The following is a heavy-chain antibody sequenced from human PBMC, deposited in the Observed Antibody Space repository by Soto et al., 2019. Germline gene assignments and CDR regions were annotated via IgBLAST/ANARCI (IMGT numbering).Heavy chain of an antibody. Sequence: QVQLVQSGAEVKKPGASVKVSCKASGYTFNTYGISWVRQAPGQGLEWMAWISTSNGDTHYAHKVQDRDSVTTDRFTSTAYMELRSLRSDDTAIYYCARDSAAHGPVFDYWGQGTPVTVSS. CDR3: ARDSAAHGPVFDY. CDR1: GYTFNTYG. J-gene: IGHJ4*02. V-gene: IGHV1-18*04. D-gene: IGHD6-13*01. CDR2: ISTSNGDT.